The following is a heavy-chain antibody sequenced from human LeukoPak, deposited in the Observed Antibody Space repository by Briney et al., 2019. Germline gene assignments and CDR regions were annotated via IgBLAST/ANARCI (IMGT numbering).Heavy chain of an antibody. D-gene: IGHD4-17*01. J-gene: IGHJ4*02. CDR2: INHSGST. CDR1: GGSFSGYY. CDR3: ARARGTVTTRGSGKYYFDY. V-gene: IGHV4-34*01. Sequence: SETLSLTCAVYGGSFSGYYWSWIRQPPGKGLEWIGEINHSGSTNYNPSLKSRVTISVDTSKNQFSLKLSSVTAADTGVYYCARARGTVTTRGSGKYYFDYWGQGTLVTVSS.